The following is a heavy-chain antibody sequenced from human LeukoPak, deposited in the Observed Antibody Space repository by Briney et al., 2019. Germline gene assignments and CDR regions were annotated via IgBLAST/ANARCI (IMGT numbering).Heavy chain of an antibody. CDR1: ASTFSRSY. CDR2: MRLAGSVT. CDR3: ARDMYFRRDSWYDVRSFDN. D-gene: IGHD3/OR15-3a*01. Sequence: GGSLRLSCAASASTFSRSYMGWVRQAPGKGLEWVALMRLAGSVTYYVESVKGRFTISRDNTKNLLYLHMNNLRAEDTAVYYCARDMYFRRDSWYDVRSFDNWGQGTLVTVSS. V-gene: IGHV3-7*01. J-gene: IGHJ4*02.